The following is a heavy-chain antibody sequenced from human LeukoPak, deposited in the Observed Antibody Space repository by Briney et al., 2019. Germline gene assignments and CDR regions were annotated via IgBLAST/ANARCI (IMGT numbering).Heavy chain of an antibody. D-gene: IGHD5-24*01. V-gene: IGHV4-34*01. CDR1: GGSFSGYY. Sequence: PSETLSLTCAVYGGSFSGYYWSRIRQPPGKGLEWIGEINHSGSTNYNASLKSRVTISVDTSKNQFSLKLSSVTAADTAVYYCARDLGDGYLANDYWGQGTLVTVSS. J-gene: IGHJ4*02. CDR3: ARDLGDGYLANDY. CDR2: INHSGST.